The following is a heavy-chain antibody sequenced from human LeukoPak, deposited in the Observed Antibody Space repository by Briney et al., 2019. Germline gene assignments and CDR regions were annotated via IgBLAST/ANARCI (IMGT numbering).Heavy chain of an antibody. V-gene: IGHV4-61*02. CDR3: ARPNIRYCSGGACSNDGSDY. J-gene: IGHJ4*02. Sequence: SETLSLTCTVSGGSINSGSYYWSWIRQPAGKGLEWIGRIYTSGSTKYNPSLKSRVTISVDTSKNQFSLKLSSVTAADTAVYYCARPNIRYCSGGACSNDGSDYWGQGTLVTVSS. D-gene: IGHD2-15*01. CDR2: IYTSGST. CDR1: GGSINSGSYY.